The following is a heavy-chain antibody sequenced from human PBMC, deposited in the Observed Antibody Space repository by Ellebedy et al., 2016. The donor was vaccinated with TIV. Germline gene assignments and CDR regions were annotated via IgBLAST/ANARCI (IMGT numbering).Heavy chain of an antibody. CDR2: LYYTGST. D-gene: IGHD3-22*01. Sequence: SQTLSLTCAVSGGSLSDNYWTWIRQPPGKGLEWIGYLYYTGSTNYNPSLKSRVTISVNTPRNQFSLKLSSVTAADTAVYYCARGDKYYYESSGYYYTYWGQGTLVTVSS. CDR3: ARGDKYYYESSGYYYTY. V-gene: IGHV4-59*01. CDR1: GGSLSDNY. J-gene: IGHJ4*02.